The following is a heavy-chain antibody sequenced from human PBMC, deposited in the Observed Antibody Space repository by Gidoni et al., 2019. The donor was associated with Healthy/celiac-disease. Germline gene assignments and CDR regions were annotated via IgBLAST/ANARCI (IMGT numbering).Heavy chain of an antibody. CDR3: ARDQGVTYFDY. Sequence: QVQLQESGPGLAKSSETLSLTCTVSGGSVSSGSFYWSWIRQPPGKGLEWIGYIYYSGSTNYNPSLKSRVTISVDTSKNQFSLKLSSVTAADTAVYYCARDQGVTYFDYWGQGTLVTVSS. CDR1: GGSVSSGSFY. V-gene: IGHV4-61*01. CDR2: IYYSGST. D-gene: IGHD2-21*02. J-gene: IGHJ4*02.